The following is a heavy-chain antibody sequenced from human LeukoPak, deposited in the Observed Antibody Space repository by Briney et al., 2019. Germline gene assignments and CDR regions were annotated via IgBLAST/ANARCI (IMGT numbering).Heavy chain of an antibody. CDR1: GFTFSSYA. D-gene: IGHD2-2*01. CDR3: ASLYCSSTSCPPDAFDI. CDR2: ISYDGSNK. V-gene: IGHV3-30-3*01. J-gene: IGHJ3*02. Sequence: GGSLRLSCAASGFTFSSYAMHWVRQAPGKGLEWVAVISYDGSNKYYADSVKGRFTISRDNSKNTLYLQMNSLRAEDTAVYYCASLYCSSTSCPPDAFDIWGQGTMVTVSS.